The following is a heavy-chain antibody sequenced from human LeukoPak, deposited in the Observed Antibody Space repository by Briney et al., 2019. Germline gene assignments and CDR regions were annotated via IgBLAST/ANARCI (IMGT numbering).Heavy chain of an antibody. Sequence: GGSLRLSCAASGFTFSSYAMSWVRQAPGKGLEWVSAISGSGGSTYYADSVKGRFTISRDKSKNTLYLQMNSLRAEDTAVYYCAKGASGSYHTPYDYWGQGTLVTVSS. CDR1: GFTFSSYA. V-gene: IGHV3-23*01. J-gene: IGHJ4*02. D-gene: IGHD1-26*01. CDR2: ISGSGGST. CDR3: AKGASGSYHTPYDY.